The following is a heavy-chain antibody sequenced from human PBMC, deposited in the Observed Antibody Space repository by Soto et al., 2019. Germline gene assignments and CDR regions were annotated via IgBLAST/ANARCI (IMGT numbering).Heavy chain of an antibody. CDR2: IYRTGST. J-gene: IGHJ4*02. Sequence: QVQLQESGPGLVKPSGTLSLTCAVSGGSFTSNNWWTWVRQPPGQGLEWIGEIYRTGSTNYNPSLTSRVTISLDKSDNQFSLKVTSLTDADTAVYYCARRDPGTSVDYWGQGTLVTVSS. CDR3: ARRDPGTSVDY. V-gene: IGHV4-4*02. CDR1: GGSFTSNNW. D-gene: IGHD1-7*01.